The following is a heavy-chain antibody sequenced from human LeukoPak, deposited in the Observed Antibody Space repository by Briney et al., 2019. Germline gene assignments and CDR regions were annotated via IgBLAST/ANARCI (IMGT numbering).Heavy chain of an antibody. Sequence: SETLSLTCTVSGASVSSASYWTWIRQPPGKGVEWIAHTYNGVNTNYNPSLKSRVTISVDTSKNQFSLRLNSVTAADTAVYYCARSRAFNSGAFDPWGQGSLVTVSS. CDR2: TYNGVNT. CDR1: GASVSSASY. J-gene: IGHJ5*02. V-gene: IGHV4-61*01. D-gene: IGHD1-26*01. CDR3: ARSRAFNSGAFDP.